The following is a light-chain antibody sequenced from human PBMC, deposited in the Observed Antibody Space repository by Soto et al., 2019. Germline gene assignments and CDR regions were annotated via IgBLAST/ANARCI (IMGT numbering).Light chain of an antibody. CDR1: QSVSSY. Sequence: EIVLTQSPATLSLSPGERATLSCRASQSVSSYLAWYQQKPGQAPRLLIYDASNRATGIPARFSGSGSGTDVTLTISSLELEDFAVYYCQQRSNWPPKYTFGQGTKLEIK. CDR3: QQRSNWPPKYT. CDR2: DAS. J-gene: IGKJ2*01. V-gene: IGKV3-11*01.